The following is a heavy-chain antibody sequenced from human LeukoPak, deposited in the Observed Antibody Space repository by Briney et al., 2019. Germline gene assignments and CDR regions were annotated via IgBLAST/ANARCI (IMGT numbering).Heavy chain of an antibody. CDR2: ISGGGGST. V-gene: IGHV3-23*01. D-gene: IGHD1-26*01. J-gene: IGHJ4*02. CDR1: GVTFSNYA. Sequence: GGSLRLSCAASGVTFSNYAMSWVRQAPGKGLEWVSTISGGGGSTYYADSVKGRFTISRDNSKNTLYLQVNSLRAEDTAVYYCAKGGKWDVTPFDYWGQGTLVTVSS. CDR3: AKGGKWDVTPFDY.